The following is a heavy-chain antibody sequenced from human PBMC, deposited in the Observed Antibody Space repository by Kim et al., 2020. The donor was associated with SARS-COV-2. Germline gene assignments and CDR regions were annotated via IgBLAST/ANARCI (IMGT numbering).Heavy chain of an antibody. D-gene: IGHD2-2*02. Sequence: YGDAGKGRFTIARDKSKNTLYLQMNSLRAADTAFYYCAKGRSTSCYTDFDCWGRGTLVTVSS. CDR3: AKGRSTSCYTDFDC. J-gene: IGHJ4*02. V-gene: IGHV3-23*01.